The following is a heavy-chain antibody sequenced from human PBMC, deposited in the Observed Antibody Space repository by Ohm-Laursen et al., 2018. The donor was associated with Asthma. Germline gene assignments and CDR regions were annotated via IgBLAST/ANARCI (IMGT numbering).Heavy chain of an antibody. CDR3: ARGGSYGSGSVGY. Sequence: SVKVSCKASGYTFTGYYMHWVRQAPGQGLEWMGWINPNSGGTNYAQKFQGWVTMTRDTSISTAYMELSRLRSDDTAVYYCARGGSYGSGSVGYWGQGTLVTVSS. CDR2: INPNSGGT. J-gene: IGHJ4*02. V-gene: IGHV1-2*04. D-gene: IGHD3-10*01. CDR1: GYTFTGYY.